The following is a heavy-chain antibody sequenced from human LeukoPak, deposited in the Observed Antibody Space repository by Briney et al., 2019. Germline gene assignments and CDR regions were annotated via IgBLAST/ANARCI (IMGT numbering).Heavy chain of an antibody. V-gene: IGHV4-34*01. Sequence: SETLSLTCAVYGGSFSGYYWSWIRQPPGKGLEWIGEINHGGSTNYNPSLKSRVTISVDTSKNQFSLKLSSVTAADTAVYYCASLRPIAYYYYGMDVWGQGTTVTVSS. CDR1: GGSFSGYY. CDR2: INHGGST. D-gene: IGHD5-12*01. J-gene: IGHJ6*02. CDR3: ASLRPIAYYYYGMDV.